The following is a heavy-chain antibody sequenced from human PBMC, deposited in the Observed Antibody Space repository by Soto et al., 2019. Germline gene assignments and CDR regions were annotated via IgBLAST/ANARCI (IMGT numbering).Heavy chain of an antibody. CDR2: ISYDGSNK. D-gene: IGHD2-8*01. Sequence: GGSLRLSCAASGFTFSSYGMHWVRQAPGKGLEWVAVISYDGSNKYYADSVKGRFTISRDNSKNTLYLQMNSLRAEDTAVYYCAKGLGYCTNGVCYPRTYYYYGMDVWGQGTTVTASS. V-gene: IGHV3-30*18. CDR1: GFTFSSYG. J-gene: IGHJ6*02. CDR3: AKGLGYCTNGVCYPRTYYYYGMDV.